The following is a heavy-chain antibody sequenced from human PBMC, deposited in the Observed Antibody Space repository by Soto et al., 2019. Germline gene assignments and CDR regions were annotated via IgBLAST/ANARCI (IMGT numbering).Heavy chain of an antibody. CDR2: IYYSGST. CDR1: GGSISRYY. V-gene: IGHV4-59*01. CDR3: ARDAVAGYYYYRMDG. Sequence: PSETLSFTCTVSGGSISRYYWSWIRQPPGKGLEWIGYIYYSGSTNYNPSLKSRVTISVDTSKNQFSLKLSSVTAADTAVYYCARDAVAGYYYYRMDGWGQGTTV. D-gene: IGHD6-19*01. J-gene: IGHJ6*02.